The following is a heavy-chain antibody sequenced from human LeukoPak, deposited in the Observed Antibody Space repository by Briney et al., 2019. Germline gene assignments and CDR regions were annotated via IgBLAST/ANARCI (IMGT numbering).Heavy chain of an antibody. D-gene: IGHD2-2*01. Sequence: GGSLRLSCAASGFTFSSYAMHWVRQAPGKGLEWVAVISYDGSNKYYADSVKGRFTISRDNSKNTLYLQMNSLRAEDTAVYYCARGPHIVVVPAAIFAYYYYMDVWGKGTTVTVSS. J-gene: IGHJ6*03. CDR1: GFTFSSYA. CDR2: ISYDGSNK. V-gene: IGHV3-30*04. CDR3: ARGPHIVVVPAAIFAYYYYMDV.